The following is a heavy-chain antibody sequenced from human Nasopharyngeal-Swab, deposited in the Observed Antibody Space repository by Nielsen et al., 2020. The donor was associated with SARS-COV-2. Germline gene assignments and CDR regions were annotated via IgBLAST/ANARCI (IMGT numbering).Heavy chain of an antibody. J-gene: IGHJ6*02. CDR3: AREGNRWSRVVAATNYYYGMDV. CDR2: IIPIFGTA. D-gene: IGHD2-15*01. Sequence: SVKVSCKASGGTFSSYAISWVRQAPGQGLEWMGGIIPIFGTANYAQKFQGRVTITADESTSTAYMELSSLRSEDTAVYYWAREGNRWSRVVAATNYYYGMDVGGQGTRSPSP. CDR1: GGTFSSYA. V-gene: IGHV1-69*13.